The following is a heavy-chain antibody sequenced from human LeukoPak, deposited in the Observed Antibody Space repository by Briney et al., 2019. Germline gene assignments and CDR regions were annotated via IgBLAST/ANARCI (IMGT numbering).Heavy chain of an antibody. CDR1: GGSISGYY. J-gene: IGHJ6*03. V-gene: IGHV4-4*07. Sequence: SETLSLTCTVSGGSISGYYWSWIRQPAGKGLEWIGHFYSSTRTTYNPSLESRVTISGDTAKNQFSLKLDSVTAADTAVFCARCLSNRAYGDYAYSSQMDVGGKGTRSPSP. D-gene: IGHD4-17*01. CDR2: FYSSTRT. CDR3: ARCLSNRAYGDYAYSSQMDV.